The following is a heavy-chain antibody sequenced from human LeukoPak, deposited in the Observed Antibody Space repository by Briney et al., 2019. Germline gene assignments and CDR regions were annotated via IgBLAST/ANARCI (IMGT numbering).Heavy chain of an antibody. CDR1: GGSFSGYY. CDR2: INHSGST. D-gene: IGHD3-10*01. V-gene: IGHV4-34*01. J-gene: IGHJ4*02. Sequence: PSETLSLTCAVYGGSFSGYYWSWIRQHPGKGLEWIGEINHSGSTNYNPSLKSRVTISVDTSKNQFSLKLSSVTAADTAVYYCASRITMVRGVAIDYWGQGTLVTVSS. CDR3: ASRITMVRGVAIDY.